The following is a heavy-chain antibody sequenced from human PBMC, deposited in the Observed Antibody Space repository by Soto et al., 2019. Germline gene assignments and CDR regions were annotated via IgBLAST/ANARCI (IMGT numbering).Heavy chain of an antibody. J-gene: IGHJ6*03. CDR3: ARLDDYGSGSYYYYYYMDV. CDR2: IYYSGST. Sequence: PSETLSLTCTVSGGSISSYYWSWIRQPPGKGLERIGYIYYSGSTNYNPSLKSRVTISVDTSKNQFSLKLSSVTAADTAVYYCARLDDYGSGSYYYYYYMDVWGKGTTVTVSS. V-gene: IGHV4-59*08. CDR1: GGSISSYY. D-gene: IGHD3-10*01.